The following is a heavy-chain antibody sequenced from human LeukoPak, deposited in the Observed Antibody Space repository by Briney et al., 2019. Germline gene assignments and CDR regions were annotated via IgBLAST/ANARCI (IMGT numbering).Heavy chain of an antibody. V-gene: IGHV3-30*02. D-gene: IGHD1-26*01. CDR1: EFIFSDYD. CDR3: ARTRLGTSTSFYFDL. Sequence: GGSLRLSCAASEFIFSDYDMHWVRKAQGKGLEGVALIRYDGRSEYYSGYMQGRFTISRDNSKNNLFLNMNNLGPEDTAVYFCARTRLGTSTSFYFDLWGQGTLVTVSS. J-gene: IGHJ4*02. CDR2: IRYDGRSE.